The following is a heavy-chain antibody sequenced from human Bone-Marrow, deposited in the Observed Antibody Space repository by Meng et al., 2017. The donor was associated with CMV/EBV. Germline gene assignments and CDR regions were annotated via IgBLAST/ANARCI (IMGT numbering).Heavy chain of an antibody. CDR3: ARDGGPTYCSSTSCYPPYYYYYGMDV. Sequence: GESLKISCAASGFTFSSNDMHWVRQTTGKGLEWVSAIGTAGDTYYPGSVKGRFTISRENAKNSFYLQMNSLRAGDTAVYYCARDGGPTYCSSTSCYPPYYYYYGMDVWGRGTTVTVSS. J-gene: IGHJ6*02. V-gene: IGHV3-13*01. CDR1: GFTFSSND. CDR2: IGTAGDT. D-gene: IGHD2-2*01.